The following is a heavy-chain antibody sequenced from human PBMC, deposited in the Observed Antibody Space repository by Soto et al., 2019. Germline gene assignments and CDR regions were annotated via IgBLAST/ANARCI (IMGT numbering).Heavy chain of an antibody. Sequence: SETLSLTCTVSGGSISSGDYYWSWIRQPPGKGLEWIGYIYYSGSTYYNPSLKSRVTISVDTSKNQFSLKLSSVTAADTAVYYCASQKSHYDILNGYYFHGNNWFDTWGQGTLVTVSS. V-gene: IGHV4-30-4*01. D-gene: IGHD3-9*01. J-gene: IGHJ5*02. CDR1: GGSISSGDYY. CDR2: IYYSGST. CDR3: ASQKSHYDILNGYYFHGNNWFDT.